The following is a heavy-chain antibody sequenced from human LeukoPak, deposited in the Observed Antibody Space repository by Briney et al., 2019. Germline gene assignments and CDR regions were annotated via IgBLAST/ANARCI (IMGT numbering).Heavy chain of an antibody. J-gene: IGHJ4*02. CDR2: ISGDGGST. D-gene: IGHD6-6*01. Sequence: TGGSLRLSCAASGFTFSSYAMHWVRQAPGKGLEWVSLISGDGGSTYYAGSVRGRFTISRDNSKNSLYLQLYSLRTEDTALYYCARDTYSSSLLDYWGQGTLVTVSS. CDR3: ARDTYSSSLLDY. CDR1: GFTFSSYA. V-gene: IGHV3-43*02.